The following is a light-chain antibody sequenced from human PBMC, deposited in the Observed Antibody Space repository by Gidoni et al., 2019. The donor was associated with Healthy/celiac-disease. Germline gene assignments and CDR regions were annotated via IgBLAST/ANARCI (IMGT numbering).Light chain of an antibody. CDR1: QSISSY. Sequence: DIQLTPSPSSLSASVADSVTITCRASQSISSYLNWYQQKPGKAPKLLIYAASSLQSGVPSRFSGSGSGTDFTLTISRVQAEDVATYYWQQSYSTPYTFGQGTKLEIK. CDR2: AAS. J-gene: IGKJ2*01. V-gene: IGKV1-39*01. CDR3: QQSYSTPYT.